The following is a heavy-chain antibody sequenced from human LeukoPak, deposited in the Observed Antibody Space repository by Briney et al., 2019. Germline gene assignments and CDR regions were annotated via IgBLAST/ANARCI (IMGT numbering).Heavy chain of an antibody. CDR1: GFTFSSNT. V-gene: IGHV3-21*01. Sequence: GGSLILSCAASGFTFSSNTMNWVRQAPGKGLEWVSSISSSSSYMKYADSVRGRFTISRDNAKNSLYLQMNSLRAEDTAVYYCASEDYYDSSAYYYRNFQHWGQGTLVTVSS. CDR3: ASEDYYDSSAYYYRNFQH. J-gene: IGHJ1*01. CDR2: ISSSSSYM. D-gene: IGHD3-22*01.